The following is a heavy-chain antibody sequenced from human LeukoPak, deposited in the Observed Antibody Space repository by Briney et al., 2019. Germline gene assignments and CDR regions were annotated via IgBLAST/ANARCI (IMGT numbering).Heavy chain of an antibody. Sequence: GASVKVSCKASGGTFSSYAISWVRQAPGQGLEWMGRIIPILGIANYAQKFQGRVTMTRDTSTSTVYMELSSLRSEDTAVYYCARESEEGYCSSTSCYLDYWGQGTLVTVSS. CDR2: IIPILGIA. V-gene: IGHV1-69*04. D-gene: IGHD2-2*01. J-gene: IGHJ4*02. CDR1: GGTFSSYA. CDR3: ARESEEGYCSSTSCYLDY.